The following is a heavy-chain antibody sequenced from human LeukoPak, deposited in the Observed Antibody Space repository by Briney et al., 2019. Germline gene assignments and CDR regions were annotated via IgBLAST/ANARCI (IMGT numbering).Heavy chain of an antibody. CDR1: GYTFTSYG. D-gene: IGHD6-19*01. CDR3: ASAVCRSSGWYFRCYYYGMDV. Sequence: ASVKVSCKASGYTFTSYGISWVRQAPAQGLEWMGWISTYNGNTNYAQKLQGRVIMTTDTSTSTAYMELRSLRSDDTAVYYCASAVCRSSGWYFRCYYYGMDVWGQGTTVTVSS. V-gene: IGHV1-18*01. CDR2: ISTYNGNT. J-gene: IGHJ6*02.